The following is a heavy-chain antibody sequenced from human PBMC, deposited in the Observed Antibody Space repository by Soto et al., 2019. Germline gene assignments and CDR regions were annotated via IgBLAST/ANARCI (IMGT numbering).Heavy chain of an antibody. J-gene: IGHJ6*02. CDR2: IYYSGST. CDR3: ARVFQWVVPFSYYSSVMDF. CDR1: GGSISSGGYY. D-gene: IGHD6-19*01. Sequence: SETLSLTCTVSGGSISSGGYYWSWIRQHPGKGLEWIGYIYYSGSTYYNPSLKSRVTISVDTSKNQFSLKLSSVTAADTAVYYCARVFQWVVPFSYYSSVMDFWGQRTKVTVSS. V-gene: IGHV4-31*03.